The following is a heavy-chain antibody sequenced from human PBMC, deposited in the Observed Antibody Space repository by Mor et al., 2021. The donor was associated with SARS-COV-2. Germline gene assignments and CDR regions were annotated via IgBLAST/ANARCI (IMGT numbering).Heavy chain of an antibody. V-gene: IGHV1-2*02. CDR3: ARDGILRDWFDP. Sequence: QGLEWMGLINPRTGDTNYAQNFQGRVTLTRDTSISTAYMEVRRLRFDDTAVYYCARDGILRDWFDPWGQGTLVTVSS. CDR2: INPRTGDT. J-gene: IGHJ5*02. D-gene: IGHD2-21*01.